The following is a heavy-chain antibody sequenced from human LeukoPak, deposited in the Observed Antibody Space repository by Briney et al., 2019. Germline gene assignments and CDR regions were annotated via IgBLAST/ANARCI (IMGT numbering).Heavy chain of an antibody. CDR2: INHSGST. CDR3: APYGSGFSVDDF. J-gene: IGHJ4*02. V-gene: IGHV4-34*01. CDR1: GGAFNNYY. D-gene: IGHD3-10*01. Sequence: SGTLSLTCAIYGGAFNNYYWSWIRRPPGMGLEWIGEINHSGSTNYNPSLKSRVTISVDKSKNQFSLRLSSVTAADTAVYYCAPYGSGFSVDDFWGQGTLVTVSS.